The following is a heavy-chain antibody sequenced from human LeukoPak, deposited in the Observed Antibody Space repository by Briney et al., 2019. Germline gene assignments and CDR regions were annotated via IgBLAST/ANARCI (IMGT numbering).Heavy chain of an antibody. CDR1: GYTFTSYD. CDR3: ARGASEVATFAGFGDP. CDR2: MNPNSGNT. V-gene: IGHV1-8*01. D-gene: IGHD3-16*01. Sequence: GASVKVSCKASGYTFTSYDINWVRQATGQGLEWMGWMNPNSGNTGYAQKFQGRVTMTRNTSISTAYMELSSLRSEDTAVYYCARGASEVATFAGFGDPWGQGTLVTVSS. J-gene: IGHJ5*02.